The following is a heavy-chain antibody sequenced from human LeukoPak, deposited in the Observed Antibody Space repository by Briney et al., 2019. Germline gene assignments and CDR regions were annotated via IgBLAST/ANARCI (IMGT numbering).Heavy chain of an antibody. J-gene: IGHJ4*02. CDR2: ISYDGSNK. CDR3: AKDPAPDLGYCSGGSCYSYFDN. V-gene: IGHV3-30*18. CDR1: GFTFSSYG. Sequence: GGSLRLSCAASGFTFSSYGMHWVRQAPGKGLEWVAVISYDGSNKYYAASVKGRFTLSRDNSKNTLYLQMNSLRAEDTAVYYRAKDPAPDLGYCSGGSCYSYFDNWGQGTLVTVSS. D-gene: IGHD2-15*01.